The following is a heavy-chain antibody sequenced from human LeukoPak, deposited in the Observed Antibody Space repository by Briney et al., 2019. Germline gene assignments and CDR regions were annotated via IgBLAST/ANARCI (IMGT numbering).Heavy chain of an antibody. V-gene: IGHV3-23*01. CDR2: ISGSGSTT. J-gene: IGHJ4*02. CDR3: AKTPVGDWGVSDS. D-gene: IGHD2-21*01. Sequence: GGSLRISCAASGFTVSSNYIGLGRQAPGKGLGVVSAISGSGSTTYYADSVKGRFTISRDHSKNTLFLQMNSLRAEDTAEYYCAKTPVGDWGVSDSWGQGTLVTVSS. CDR1: GFTVSSNY.